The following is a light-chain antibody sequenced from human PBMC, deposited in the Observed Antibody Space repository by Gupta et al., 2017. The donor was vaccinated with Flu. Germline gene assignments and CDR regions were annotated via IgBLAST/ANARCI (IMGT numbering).Light chain of an antibody. CDR3: HQDHNNPRT. CDR2: SAS. Sequence: DIVLTQFTDSLALSLGERATINCKSSQSILYTSNNKDSLAWYRQKPGQPPQLLIYSASTRESGVPDRFSGSGSGTDFTLTISSLQAEDVAVYYCHQDHNNPRTFGQGTKVEIK. J-gene: IGKJ1*01. CDR1: QSILYTSNNKDS. V-gene: IGKV4-1*01.